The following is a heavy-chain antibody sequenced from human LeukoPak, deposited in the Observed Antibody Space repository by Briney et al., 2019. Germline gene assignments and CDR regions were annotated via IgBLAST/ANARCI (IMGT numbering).Heavy chain of an antibody. CDR2: ISSSSSTI. J-gene: IGHJ6*02. D-gene: IGHD3-10*01. Sequence: PGGSLRLSCAASGFTFSSYSMNWVRQAPGKGLEWVSYISSSSSTIYYADSVKGRFTISRDNAKNSLYLQMNSLRAEDTAVYYCARLPLGELKSYYYGMDVWGQGTTVTVSS. CDR3: ARLPLGELKSYYYGMDV. CDR1: GFTFSSYS. V-gene: IGHV3-48*04.